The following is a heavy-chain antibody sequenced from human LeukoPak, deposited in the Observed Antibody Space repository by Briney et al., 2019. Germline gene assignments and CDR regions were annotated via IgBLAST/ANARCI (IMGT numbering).Heavy chain of an antibody. V-gene: IGHV3-30-3*01. CDR3: AREIGSSGWAGFFDY. J-gene: IGHJ4*02. Sequence: PGGSLRLSCAASGFTLSSNPMHWVRQAPGKGLEWVAVISNDGNGRSDADFVKGRFTVSRDLSQNTLYLQMSGLRTEDTAMYYCAREIGSSGWAGFFDYWGRGTLVTVSS. CDR2: ISNDGNGR. D-gene: IGHD6-19*01. CDR1: GFTLSSNP.